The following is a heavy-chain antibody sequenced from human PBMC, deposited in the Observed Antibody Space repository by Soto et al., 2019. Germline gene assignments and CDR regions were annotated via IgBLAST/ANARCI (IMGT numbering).Heavy chain of an antibody. CDR2: ISYDGSNK. CDR1: GFTFSSYG. Sequence: PGGSLRLSCAASGFTFSSYGMHWVRQAPDKGLEWVAVISYDGSNKYYADSVKGRFTISRDNSKNTLYLQMNSLRAEDTAVYYCASYCSGGSCYSDWGQGTMVTVSS. J-gene: IGHJ4*02. V-gene: IGHV3-30*03. D-gene: IGHD2-15*01. CDR3: ASYCSGGSCYSD.